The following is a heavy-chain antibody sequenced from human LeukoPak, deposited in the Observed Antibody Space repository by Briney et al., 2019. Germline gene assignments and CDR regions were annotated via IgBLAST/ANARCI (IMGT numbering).Heavy chain of an antibody. J-gene: IGHJ5*02. CDR1: GGSISSYY. Sequence: SETLSLTCIVPGGSISSYYWSWIRQPAGKGLEWIGRIYTSGSTNYNPSLKSRVTMSVDTSKNQFSLTLSSVTAADTAVYYCARDCDILTGDDSGWFDPWGQGTLVTVSS. V-gene: IGHV4-4*07. D-gene: IGHD3-9*01. CDR2: IYTSGST. CDR3: ARDCDILTGDDSGWFDP.